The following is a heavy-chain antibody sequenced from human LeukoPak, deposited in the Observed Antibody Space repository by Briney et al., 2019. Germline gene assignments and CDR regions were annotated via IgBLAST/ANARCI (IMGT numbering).Heavy chain of an antibody. CDR3: ARGSVSWSGWAEGAFDI. J-gene: IGHJ3*02. Sequence: SETLSLTCTVSGGSISSYYWSWIRQPPGKGLEWIGYIYYSGSTNYNPSLKSRVTISVDTSKNQFSLKLSSVTAADTAVYYCARGSVSWSGWAEGAFDIWGQGTMVTVSS. D-gene: IGHD3-3*01. CDR1: GGSISSYY. CDR2: IYYSGST. V-gene: IGHV4-59*01.